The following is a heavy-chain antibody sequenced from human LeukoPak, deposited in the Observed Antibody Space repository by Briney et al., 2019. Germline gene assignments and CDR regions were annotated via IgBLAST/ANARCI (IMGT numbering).Heavy chain of an antibody. CDR2: IIPILGIA. CDR1: GGTFSSYA. Sequence: ASVKVSCKASGGTFSSYAISWVRQAPGQGLEWMGRIIPILGIANYAQKFQGRVTITADKSTSTAYMELSSLRSEDTAVYYCAGTKDVIVVVIPRAFDIWGQGTMVTVSS. V-gene: IGHV1-69*04. J-gene: IGHJ3*02. D-gene: IGHD3-22*01. CDR3: AGTKDVIVVVIPRAFDI.